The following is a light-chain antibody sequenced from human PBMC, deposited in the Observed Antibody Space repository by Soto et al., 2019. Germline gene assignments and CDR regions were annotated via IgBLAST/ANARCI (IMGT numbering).Light chain of an antibody. CDR1: SSDVGGYDY. J-gene: IGLJ1*01. V-gene: IGLV2-14*01. Sequence: QSALTQPASVSGSPGQSIAISCTGTSSDVGGYDYVSWYQQHPDKAPKLIVYEVTHRPSGVSSRFSGSKSGNTASLTISGIQAEDEADYYCSSLRSGSTRVFGTGTKLTVL. CDR3: SSLRSGSTRV. CDR2: EVT.